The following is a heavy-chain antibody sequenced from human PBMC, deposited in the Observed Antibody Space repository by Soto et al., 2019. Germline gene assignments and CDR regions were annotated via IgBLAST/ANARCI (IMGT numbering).Heavy chain of an antibody. V-gene: IGHV1-8*01. CDR3: ARREDHYDFWSGYGVYYYMDV. D-gene: IGHD3-3*01. CDR2: MNPNSGNT. CDR1: GYTFTSYD. J-gene: IGHJ6*03. Sequence: ASVKVSCKASGYTFTSYDINWVRQATGQGLEWMGWMNPNSGNTGYAQKFQGRVTMTRNTSISTAYMELSSLRSEDTAVYYCARREDHYDFWSGYGVYYYMDVWGKGTTVTVSS.